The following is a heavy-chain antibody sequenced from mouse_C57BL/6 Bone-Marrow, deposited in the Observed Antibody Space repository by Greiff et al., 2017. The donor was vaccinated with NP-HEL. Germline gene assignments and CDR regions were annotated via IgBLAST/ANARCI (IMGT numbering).Heavy chain of an antibody. CDR3: ARGPTYYYGSSSDY. J-gene: IGHJ2*01. D-gene: IGHD1-1*01. CDR1: GFTFSSYA. V-gene: IGHV5-4*03. CDR2: ISDGGSYT. Sequence: DVKLQESGGGLVKPGGSLKLSCAASGFTFSSYAMSWVRQTPEKRLEWVATISDGGSYTYYPDNVKGRFTISRDNAKNNLYLQMSHLKTEDTAMYDCARGPTYYYGSSSDYGGQGTTLTVSA.